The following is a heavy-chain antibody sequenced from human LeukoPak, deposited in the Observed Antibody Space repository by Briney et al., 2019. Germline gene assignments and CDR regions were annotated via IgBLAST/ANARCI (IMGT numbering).Heavy chain of an antibody. J-gene: IGHJ4*02. D-gene: IGHD6-19*01. CDR2: IDYSGRA. Sequence: PSETLSLTCTVSGGSISSSSYYWGWIRQPPGKGLEWIGSIDYSGRAYYNPSLTSRVTISVDTSKNQFSLKLSSVTAADTAVYYCAREIPLYIAVAGNYFDYWGQGTLVTVSS. CDR3: AREIPLYIAVAGNYFDY. CDR1: GGSISSSSYY. V-gene: IGHV4-39*07.